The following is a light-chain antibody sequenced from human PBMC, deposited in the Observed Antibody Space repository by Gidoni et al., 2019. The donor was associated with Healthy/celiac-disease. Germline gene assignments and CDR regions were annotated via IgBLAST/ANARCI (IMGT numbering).Light chain of an antibody. V-gene: IGLV3-1*01. CDR1: KLGDKY. J-gene: IGLJ2*01. CDR3: QAWESSTPVV. CDR2: QDS. Sequence: SYELTQPPSVSVSPGQTASITCSGDKLGDKYACWYQQKPGQSPVLVIYQDSKRPSRLPERFSGSNSGNTATLTISGTQAMDEADYSCQAWESSTPVVFGGGTKLTVL.